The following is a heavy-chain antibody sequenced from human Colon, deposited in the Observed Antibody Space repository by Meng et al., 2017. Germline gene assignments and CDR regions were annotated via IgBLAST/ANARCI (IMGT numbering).Heavy chain of an antibody. CDR3: ATAVTTVPFDY. D-gene: IGHD4-17*01. J-gene: IGHJ4*02. V-gene: IGHV7-4-1*02. CDR1: GYDFTNYG. Sequence: VKLVQAGSELKKPGASVKVSCKASGYDFTNYGMNWVRQAPGQGLEWIGWINTYTGNPAYAQGFTGRFVFSLDTSVSTAYLQISSLKAEDTAVYYCATAVTTVPFDYWGQGTLVTVSS. CDR2: INTYTGNP.